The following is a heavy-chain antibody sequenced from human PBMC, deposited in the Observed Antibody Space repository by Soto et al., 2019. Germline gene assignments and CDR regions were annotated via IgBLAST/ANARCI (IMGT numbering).Heavy chain of an antibody. CDR1: GFTFINYN. CDR3: ARDCGKGYGMDV. V-gene: IGHV3-48*02. Sequence: PGGSLRLSCVASGFTFINYNMNWVRQAPGKGLEWVSYISSRSGTIYYADSVKGRFTISRDNAKNSLYLQMNSLRDEDTAVYYCARDCGKGYGMDVWGQGTTVTVPS. CDR2: ISSRSGTI. J-gene: IGHJ6*02.